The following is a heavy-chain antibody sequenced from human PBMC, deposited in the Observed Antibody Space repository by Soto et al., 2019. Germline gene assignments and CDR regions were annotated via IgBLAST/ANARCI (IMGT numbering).Heavy chain of an antibody. CDR1: GYSFTSYW. V-gene: IGHV5-51*01. D-gene: IGHD4-17*01. J-gene: IGHJ6*02. Sequence: GESLKISCKGSGYSFTSYWIGWVRQLLGLGLEWMGIIYPGDSDTRYSPSFQGQVTISADKSISTAYLQWSSLKASDTAMYYCARRGGDYYCYHSMYGWRQGTTVTVSS. CDR2: IYPGDSDT. CDR3: ARRGGDYYCYHSMYG.